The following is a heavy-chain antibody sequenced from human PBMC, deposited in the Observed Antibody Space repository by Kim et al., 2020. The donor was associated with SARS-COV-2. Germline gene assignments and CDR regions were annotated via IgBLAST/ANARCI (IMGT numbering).Heavy chain of an antibody. J-gene: IGHJ4*02. CDR3: ARELAHDGSGSYYMFSAGCGYDY. CDR2: IRSSSSTI. CDR1: GFTFSSYS. D-gene: IGHD3-10*01. Sequence: GGSLRLSCAASGFTFSSYSMNWVRQAPGKGLEWVSYIRSSSSTIYYADSVKGRFTISRDNAKNSLYLKMNSLRDEDTAVYYCARELAHDGSGSYYMFSAGCGYDYWGRGTLVAVAA. V-gene: IGHV3-48*02.